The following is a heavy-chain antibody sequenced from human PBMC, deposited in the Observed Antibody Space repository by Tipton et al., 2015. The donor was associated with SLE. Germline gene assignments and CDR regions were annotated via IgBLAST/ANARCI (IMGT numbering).Heavy chain of an antibody. CDR1: GYTFNTYH. CDR3: ARDPSTQPQINFDY. Sequence: QLVQSGAEVKKPGASVRVSCKASGYTFNTYHISWVRQAPGQGLEWMGWISTYNGNTYYAQKLQGRVTMTTDTSTSTAYMELRSLTSDDTAMYYCARDPSTQPQINFDYWGQGTLVTVSS. D-gene: IGHD2-2*01. CDR2: ISTYNGNT. V-gene: IGHV1-18*01. J-gene: IGHJ4*02.